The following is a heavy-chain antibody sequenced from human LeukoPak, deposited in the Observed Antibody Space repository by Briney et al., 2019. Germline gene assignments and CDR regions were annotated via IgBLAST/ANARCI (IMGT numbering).Heavy chain of an antibody. Sequence: SKTLSLTCTVSGGSISSYYWSWIRQPPGKGLEWIGYIYYSGSTNYNPSLKSRVTISVDTSKNQFSLKLSSVTAADTAVYYCARESIAAAGFAFDIWGQGTMVTVSS. D-gene: IGHD6-13*01. J-gene: IGHJ3*02. CDR1: GGSISSYY. CDR3: ARESIAAAGFAFDI. CDR2: IYYSGST. V-gene: IGHV4-59*01.